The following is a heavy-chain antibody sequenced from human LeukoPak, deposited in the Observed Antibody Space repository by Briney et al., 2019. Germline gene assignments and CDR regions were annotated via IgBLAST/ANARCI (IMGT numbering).Heavy chain of an antibody. Sequence: GGSLRLSCAASGFTFSDHYMDWVRQAPGKGLEWVSAISGSGGSTYYADSVKGRFTISRDNSKNTLYLQMNSLRAEDTAVYCCAKVRDIVVVPAAMSFDYWGQGTLVTVSS. J-gene: IGHJ4*02. CDR1: GFTFSDHY. D-gene: IGHD2-2*01. V-gene: IGHV3-23*01. CDR2: ISGSGGST. CDR3: AKVRDIVVVPAAMSFDY.